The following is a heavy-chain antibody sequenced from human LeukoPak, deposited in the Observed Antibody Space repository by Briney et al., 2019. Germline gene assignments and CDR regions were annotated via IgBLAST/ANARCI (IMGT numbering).Heavy chain of an antibody. CDR2: IYTSGST. CDR1: GGSISSYY. CDR3: ARDRTLHSSSYYYYYYMDV. V-gene: IGHV4-4*07. D-gene: IGHD6-6*01. Sequence: SEALSLTCTVSGGSISSYYWSWTRQPAGKGLEWIGRIYTSGSTNYNPSLKSRVTISVDKSKNQFSLKLSSVTAADTAVYYCARDRTLHSSSYYYYYYMDVWGKGTTVTVS. J-gene: IGHJ6*03.